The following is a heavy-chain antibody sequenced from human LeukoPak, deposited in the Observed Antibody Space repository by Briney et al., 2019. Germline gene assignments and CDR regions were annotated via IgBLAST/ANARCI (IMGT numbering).Heavy chain of an antibody. J-gene: IGHJ4*02. CDR3: ARLGASPFPFDY. CDR2: INHSGST. CDR1: GGSFSGYY. V-gene: IGHV4-34*01. D-gene: IGHD1-26*01. Sequence: SETLSLTCAVYGGSFSGYYWSWIRQPPGKGLEWIGEINHSGSTNYNPSLKSRVTISVDTSKNQFSLKLSSVSAADTAVYYCARLGASPFPFDYWGQGTLVTVSS.